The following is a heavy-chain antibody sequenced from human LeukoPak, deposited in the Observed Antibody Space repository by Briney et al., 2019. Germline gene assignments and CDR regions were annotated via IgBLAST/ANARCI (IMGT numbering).Heavy chain of an antibody. V-gene: IGHV1-2*02. CDR2: ISPNSGGT. CDR1: GYTFTGYY. Sequence: ASVKVSCKASGYTFTGYYIHWVRQAPGQGLEWMGWISPNSGGTNYAQKFQGRVTMTRDTSISTAYMELSSLRSDDTAVYYCARGCSSTTCYMSGFDDWGQGTLVTVSS. J-gene: IGHJ4*02. D-gene: IGHD2-2*02. CDR3: ARGCSSTTCYMSGFDD.